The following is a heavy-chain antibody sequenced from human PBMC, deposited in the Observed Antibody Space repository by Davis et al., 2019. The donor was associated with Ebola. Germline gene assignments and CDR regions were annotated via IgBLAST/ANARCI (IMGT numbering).Heavy chain of an antibody. Sequence: GESLKISCAASGFTFSDYYMSWIRQAPGKGLEWLSYISGTGAYTNYADSVKGRFTISRDNSKNTLYLQMNSLRPEDTAVYYCARDSDDYGFDYWGQGTLVTVSS. J-gene: IGHJ4*02. D-gene: IGHD4-17*01. V-gene: IGHV3-11*06. CDR2: ISGTGAYT. CDR3: ARDSDDYGFDY. CDR1: GFTFSDYY.